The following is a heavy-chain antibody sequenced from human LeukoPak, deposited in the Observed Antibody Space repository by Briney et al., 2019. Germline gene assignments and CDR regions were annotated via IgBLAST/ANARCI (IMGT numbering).Heavy chain of an antibody. V-gene: IGHV3-23*01. CDR3: AKSLDYDILTGVFDY. D-gene: IGHD3-9*01. CDR2: ISGSGGST. CDR1: GFTFSSYA. Sequence: GGSLRLSCAASGFTFSSYAMSWVRQAPGKGLEWVSAISGSGGSTYYADSVKGRFTISRDNSKNTPYLQMNSLRAEDTAVYYCAKSLDYDILTGVFDYWGQGTLVTVSS. J-gene: IGHJ4*02.